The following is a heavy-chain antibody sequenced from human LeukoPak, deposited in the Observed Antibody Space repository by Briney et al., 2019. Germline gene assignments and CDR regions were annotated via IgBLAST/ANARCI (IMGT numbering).Heavy chain of an antibody. CDR3: ARHALATVTDPSFDY. Sequence: SETLSLTCTVSGGSISTPGYYWGWIRQPPGKGLVWIGSLYHSGSTYYKPSLKSRATISVDKSKNQCSLKLRSVTAADTAVYYCARHALATVTDPSFDYWGQGTLVTVSS. CDR2: LYHSGST. D-gene: IGHD2-21*02. V-gene: IGHV4-39*01. J-gene: IGHJ4*02. CDR1: GGSISTPGYY.